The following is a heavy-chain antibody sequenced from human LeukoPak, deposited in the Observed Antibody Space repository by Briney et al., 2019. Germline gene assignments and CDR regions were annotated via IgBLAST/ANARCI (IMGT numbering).Heavy chain of an antibody. CDR3: ARSMVRGVIPFDY. CDR1: GYTFADYF. CDR2: INANSGGT. V-gene: IGHV1-2*06. J-gene: IGHJ4*02. Sequence: ASVKVSCKTSGYTFADYFIHWVRQAPGQGLEWMGRINANSGGTEYEQKFQGRVTITADESTSTAYMELSSLRSEDTAVYYCARSMVRGVIPFDYWGQGTLVTVSS. D-gene: IGHD3-10*01.